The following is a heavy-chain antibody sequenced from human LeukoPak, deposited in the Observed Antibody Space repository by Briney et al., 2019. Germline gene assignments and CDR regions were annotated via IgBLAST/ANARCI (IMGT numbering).Heavy chain of an antibody. CDR3: ARGRTAKTPFDY. J-gene: IGHJ4*02. D-gene: IGHD2-21*02. V-gene: IGHV3-21*01. CDR1: GFTFSSYS. Sequence: GGSLRLSCAASGFTFSSYSMNWVRQAPGKGLEWVSSISSSSSYIYYADSVKGRFTISRDNAKNSLYLQMNSLRADDTAVYYCARGRTAKTPFDYWGQGTLVTVSS. CDR2: ISSSSSYI.